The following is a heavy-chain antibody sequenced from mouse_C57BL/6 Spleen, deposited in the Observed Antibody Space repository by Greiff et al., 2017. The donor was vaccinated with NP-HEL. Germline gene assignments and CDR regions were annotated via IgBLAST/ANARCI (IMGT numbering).Heavy chain of an antibody. CDR2: INPGSGGT. Sequence: VQLQQSGAELVRPGTSVKVSCKASGYAFTNYLIEWVKQRPGQGLEWIGVINPGSGGTNYNEKFKGKATLTADKSSSTAYMQLSSLTSEDSAVYFCARYHYDYDGGFAYWGQGTLVTVSA. CDR1: GYAFTNYL. J-gene: IGHJ3*01. CDR3: ARYHYDYDGGFAY. D-gene: IGHD2-4*01. V-gene: IGHV1-54*01.